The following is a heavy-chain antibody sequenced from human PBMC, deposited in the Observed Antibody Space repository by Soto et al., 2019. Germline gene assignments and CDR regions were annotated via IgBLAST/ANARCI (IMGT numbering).Heavy chain of an antibody. D-gene: IGHD2-15*01. CDR3: ARGTGGNWAAFDI. CDR1: GYTFSSYA. V-gene: IGHV1-18*01. Sequence: ASVKVSCKPSGYTFSSYAISWVRQAPGHGFMWIGWIIAYNNNTNYVQKLQGRVTMTTDTSTSTAYMELRSLRSDDTAVYYCARGTGGNWAAFDIWGQGTMVTVSS. CDR2: IIAYNNNT. J-gene: IGHJ3*02.